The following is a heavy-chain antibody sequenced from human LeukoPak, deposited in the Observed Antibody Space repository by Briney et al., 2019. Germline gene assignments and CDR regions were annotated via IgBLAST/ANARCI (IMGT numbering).Heavy chain of an antibody. J-gene: IGHJ4*02. CDR3: ASLFGEFH. Sequence: TSETLSLTCAGSGYSISSGYYWGWIRQPPGKGLEWIGSIYHSGSTYYNPSLKSRVTISVDTSKNQFSLKLGSVTAADTAVYYCASLFGEFHWGQGTLVTVSS. CDR1: GYSISSGYY. CDR2: IYHSGST. V-gene: IGHV4-38-2*01. D-gene: IGHD3-10*02.